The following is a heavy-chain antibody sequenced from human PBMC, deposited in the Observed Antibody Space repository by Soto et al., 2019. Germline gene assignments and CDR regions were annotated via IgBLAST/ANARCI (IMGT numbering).Heavy chain of an antibody. J-gene: IGHJ4*02. CDR1: GGSISSSSYY. CDR2: IYYSGST. CDR3: ARDDGDSSSWYYFDY. Sequence: PSETLSLTCTVSGGSISSSSYYWGWIRQPPGKGLEWIGSIYYSGSTYYNPSLKSRVTISVDTSKNQFSLKLSSVTAADTAVYYCARDDGDSSSWYYFDYWGQGTLVTVSS. V-gene: IGHV4-39*02. D-gene: IGHD6-13*01.